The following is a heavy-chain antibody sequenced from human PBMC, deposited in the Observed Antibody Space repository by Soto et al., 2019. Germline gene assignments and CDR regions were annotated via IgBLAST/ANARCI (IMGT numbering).Heavy chain of an antibody. J-gene: IGHJ6*02. CDR2: ISSSSSTI. CDR3: ARVAVAGTGEDYYCYYGMVV. D-gene: IGHD6-19*01. Sequence: SLRLSCAASGFTFSSYSMNWVRQAPGKGLEWVSYISSSSSTIYYADSVKGRFTISRDNAKNSLYLQMNSLRDEDTAVYYCARVAVAGTGEDYYCYYGMVVWGQGTTVTVSS. V-gene: IGHV3-48*02. CDR1: GFTFSSYS.